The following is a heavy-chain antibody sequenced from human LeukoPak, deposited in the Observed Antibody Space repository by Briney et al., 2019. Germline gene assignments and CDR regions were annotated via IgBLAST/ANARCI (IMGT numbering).Heavy chain of an antibody. Sequence: GGSLRLSCAASGFTFSSYSMNWVRQAPGKGLEWVSYISSSSTIYYADSVKGRFTISRDKAKNSLYLQMNSLRAEDTAVYYSARIPANNFGFDYWGQGTLVTVSS. V-gene: IGHV3-48*01. CDR2: ISSSSTI. CDR1: GFTFSSYS. D-gene: IGHD1/OR15-1a*01. CDR3: ARIPANNFGFDY. J-gene: IGHJ4*02.